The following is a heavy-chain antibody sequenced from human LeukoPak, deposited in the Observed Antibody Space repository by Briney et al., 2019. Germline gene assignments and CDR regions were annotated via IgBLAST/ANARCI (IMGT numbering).Heavy chain of an antibody. J-gene: IGHJ4*02. CDR3: ARDPLGYCSGGSCYPYYFDY. V-gene: IGHV3-30*03. CDR2: ISYDGSNK. Sequence: GGSLRLSCAASGFTFSSYGMHWVRQAPGKGLEGVAVISYDGSNKYYADSVKGRFTISRDNSKNTLYLQMNSLRAEDTAVFYCARDPLGYCSGGSCYPYYFDYWGQGTLVTVSS. D-gene: IGHD2-15*01. CDR1: GFTFSSYG.